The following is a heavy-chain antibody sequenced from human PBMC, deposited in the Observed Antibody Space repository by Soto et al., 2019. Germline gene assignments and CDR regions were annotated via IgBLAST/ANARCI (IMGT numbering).Heavy chain of an antibody. CDR1: GFTFSSYS. CDR2: ISSSSSYK. D-gene: IGHD1-26*01. J-gene: IGHJ4*02. CDR3: AKDGIIVGATMFYFDY. V-gene: IGHV3-21*01. Sequence: GGSLRLSCAASGFTFSSYSMNWVRQAPGKGLEWVSSISSSSSYKYYADSVKGRFTISRDNSKNTLYLQMNSLRAEDTAVYYCAKDGIIVGATMFYFDYWGQGTLVTVSS.